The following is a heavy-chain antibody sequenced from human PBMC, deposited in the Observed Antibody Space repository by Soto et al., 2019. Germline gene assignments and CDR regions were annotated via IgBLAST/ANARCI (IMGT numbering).Heavy chain of an antibody. CDR2: ISTYTGKI. D-gene: IGHD3-3*01. CDR1: GYIFSSFG. V-gene: IGHV1-18*01. J-gene: IGHJ4*02. CDR3: ARAATPFGIVTRLDY. Sequence: QLMQSGVEVKKPGASVKVSCKTSGYIFSSFGVSWVRQAPGQGLEWVGWISTYTGKIENAPNVQDRFTMTTDTSTSRPYMELRNLTSDDTAVDYCARAATPFGIVTRLDYWGQGNLVTVSS.